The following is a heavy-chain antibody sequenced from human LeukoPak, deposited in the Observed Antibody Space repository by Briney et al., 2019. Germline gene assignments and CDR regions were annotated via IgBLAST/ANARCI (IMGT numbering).Heavy chain of an antibody. CDR3: ARVGETNLWFGESLGGAFDI. CDR1: EFTFDDYG. CDR2: INWNGGST. Sequence: GGSLRLSCAASEFTFDDYGMSWVRQAPGKGLEWVSGINWNGGSTGYADSVKGRFTISRDNAKNSLYLQMNSLRAEDTALYYCARVGETNLWFGESLGGAFDIWGQGTMVTVSS. J-gene: IGHJ3*02. V-gene: IGHV3-20*04. D-gene: IGHD3-10*01.